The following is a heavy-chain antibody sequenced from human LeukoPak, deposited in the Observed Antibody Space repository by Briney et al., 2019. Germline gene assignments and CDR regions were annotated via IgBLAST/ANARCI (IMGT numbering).Heavy chain of an antibody. V-gene: IGHV3-7*01. CDR1: GFSFTTYW. J-gene: IGHJ4*02. CDR2: INQGGSEK. Sequence: GGSLRLSCAASGFSFTTYWMHWVRQAPGKGLEWVANINQGGSEKPYVDSVKGRFTISRDNAKNSLYLQMNSLRAEDAAVYFCTRGEPMGSYWGQGTLVSVPS. D-gene: IGHD3-10*01. CDR3: TRGEPMGSY.